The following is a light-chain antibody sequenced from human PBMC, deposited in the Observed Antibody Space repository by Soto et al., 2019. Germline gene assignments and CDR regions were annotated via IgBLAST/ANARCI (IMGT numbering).Light chain of an antibody. CDR1: QSVSST. CDR3: QQYGSSGT. J-gene: IGKJ1*01. Sequence: EIVKTQSPATLSVSPGERATLSCRASQSVSSTLAWYQQKPGQAPRLLIYGASNRATGIPDRFSGSGSGTDFTLTISRLEPEDFAVYYCQQYGSSGTCGQGTKVDIK. CDR2: GAS. V-gene: IGKV3-20*01.